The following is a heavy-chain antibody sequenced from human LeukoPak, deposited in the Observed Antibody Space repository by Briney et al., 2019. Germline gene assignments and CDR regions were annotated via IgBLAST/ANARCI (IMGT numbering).Heavy chain of an antibody. D-gene: IGHD3-10*01. V-gene: IGHV3-11*01. CDR3: ASLRGVNR. CDR1: GFTFSDYY. CDR2: ISSSGTTI. J-gene: IGHJ4*02. Sequence: PGGSLRLSCAASGFTFSDYYMSWIRQPPGMGLEWVPYISSSGTTIYYADSVRGRFTVSRDNAKNSLYLQMDSLSAEDTAVYYCASLRGVNRWGQGTLVTVSS.